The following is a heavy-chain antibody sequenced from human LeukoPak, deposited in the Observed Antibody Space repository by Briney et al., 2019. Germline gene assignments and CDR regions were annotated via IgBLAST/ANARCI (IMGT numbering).Heavy chain of an antibody. V-gene: IGHV1-46*01. Sequence: ASVKVSCKASGYTFTSYYMHWVRQAPGQGLEWMGIINPSGGSTSYAQKFQGRVTMTRDMSTSTVYMELSSLRSEDTAVYYCAREIAARPRLLWFGELFKTGGGNFDYWGQGTLVTVSS. J-gene: IGHJ4*02. CDR2: INPSGGST. CDR3: AREIAARPRLLWFGELFKTGGGNFDY. D-gene: IGHD3-10*01. CDR1: GYTFTSYY.